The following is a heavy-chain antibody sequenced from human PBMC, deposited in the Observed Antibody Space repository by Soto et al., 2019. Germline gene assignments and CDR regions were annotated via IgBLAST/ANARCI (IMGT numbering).Heavy chain of an antibody. D-gene: IGHD5-18*01. V-gene: IGHV1-46*01. J-gene: IGHJ6*02. CDR3: ARDLIPGGYSFDGMDV. CDR2: INPSGGST. CDR1: GYTFTSYY. Sequence: ASVKVSCKASGYTFTSYYMHWVRQAPGQGLEWMGIINPSGGSTSYAQKFQGRVTMTRDTSTSTVYMELSSLRSEDTAVYYCARDLIPGGYSFDGMDVWGQGTTVTVSS.